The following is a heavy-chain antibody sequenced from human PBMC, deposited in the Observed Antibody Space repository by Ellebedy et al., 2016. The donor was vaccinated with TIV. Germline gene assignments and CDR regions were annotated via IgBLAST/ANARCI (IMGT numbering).Heavy chain of an antibody. Sequence: ASVKVSCKASGYTFTSYGISWVRQVPGQRPEWMGWISAYTGDTNYAQRFQGRRTMITDTSTSTAYMELRSLRSDDTAVYYCARDMVQGMVARYLWFDYWGQGTLVTVSS. CDR1: GYTFTSYG. J-gene: IGHJ4*02. V-gene: IGHV1-18*01. CDR2: ISAYTGDT. D-gene: IGHD5-12*01. CDR3: ARDMVQGMVARYLWFDY.